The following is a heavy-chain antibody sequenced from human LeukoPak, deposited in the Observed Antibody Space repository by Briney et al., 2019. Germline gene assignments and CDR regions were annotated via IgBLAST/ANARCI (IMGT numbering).Heavy chain of an antibody. Sequence: ASVKVSCKASGYTFTSYDINWVRHATGQGLEWMAWSSGTGYNMEYAQKFQGRVTMTTDTSTSTAYLELRSLRSDDTAVYYCARSRCSDSTSCYYFFFFDSWGQGSLVTVSS. CDR1: GYTFTSYD. J-gene: IGHJ4*02. CDR3: ARSRCSDSTSCYYFFFFDS. CDR2: SSGTGYNM. V-gene: IGHV1-18*01. D-gene: IGHD2-2*01.